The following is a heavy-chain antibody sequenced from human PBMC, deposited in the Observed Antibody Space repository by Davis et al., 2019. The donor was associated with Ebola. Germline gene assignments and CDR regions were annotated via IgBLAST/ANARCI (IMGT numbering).Heavy chain of an antibody. Sequence: MPSETLSLTCTVSGGSISSYYWSWIRQPPGKGLEWIGYIYYSGSTNYNPSLKSRVTISVDTSKNQFSLKLNSVTAADTAMYYCARGDDYDSSGFDYWGQGILVTVSS. CDR1: GGSISSYY. CDR2: IYYSGST. J-gene: IGHJ4*02. CDR3: ARGDDYDSSGFDY. V-gene: IGHV4-59*01. D-gene: IGHD3-22*01.